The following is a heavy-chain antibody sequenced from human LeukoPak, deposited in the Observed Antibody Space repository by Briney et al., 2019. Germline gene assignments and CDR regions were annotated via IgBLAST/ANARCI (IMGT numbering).Heavy chain of an antibody. CDR2: IHHSGTT. CDR1: GYSISSGYH. Sequence: SETLSLTCAVSGYSISSGYHWGWIRQPPGKGLEWIGYIHHSGTTDYNPSLESRVIILVDTTKNQFSLKVGSLTAADTAVYYCARRLGVITRDAYDIWGQGTMVIVSS. D-gene: IGHD3-3*01. J-gene: IGHJ3*02. V-gene: IGHV4-38-2*01. CDR3: ARRLGVITRDAYDI.